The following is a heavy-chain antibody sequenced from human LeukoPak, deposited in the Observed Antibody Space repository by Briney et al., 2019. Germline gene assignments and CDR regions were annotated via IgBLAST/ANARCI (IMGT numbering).Heavy chain of an antibody. CDR1: GFTFSSYS. V-gene: IGHV3-48*01. J-gene: IGHJ4*02. CDR2: ISSSSSTI. CDR3: AKEPWRQGSGSYYFDY. Sequence: GGSLRLSCAASGFTFSSYSMNWVRQAPGKGLEWVSYISSSSSTIYYADSVKGRFTISRDNSKNTLHLQMNSLRAEDTAVYYCAKEPWRQGSGSYYFDYWGQGTLVTVSS. D-gene: IGHD3-10*01.